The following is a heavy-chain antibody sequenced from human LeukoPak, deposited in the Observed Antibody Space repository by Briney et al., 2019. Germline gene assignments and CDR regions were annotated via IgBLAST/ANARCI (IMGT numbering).Heavy chain of an antibody. V-gene: IGHV3-23*01. CDR3: ARATYDSSGYDY. D-gene: IGHD3-22*01. J-gene: IGHJ4*02. CDR2: ISGSGGST. Sequence: GGSLRLSCAASGFTFSSYAMSWVRQAPGKGLEWVSAISGSGGSTYYAGSVKGRFTISRENAKNSLYLQMNSLRAGDTAVYYCARATYDSSGYDYWGQGTLVTVSS. CDR1: GFTFSSYA.